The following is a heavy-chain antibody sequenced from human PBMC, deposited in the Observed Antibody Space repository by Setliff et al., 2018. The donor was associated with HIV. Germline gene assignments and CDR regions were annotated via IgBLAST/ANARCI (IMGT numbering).Heavy chain of an antibody. V-gene: IGHV3-72*01. CDR1: GFTFSDHY. J-gene: IGHJ5*02. CDR3: ARGTSYGWFDP. D-gene: IGHD2-2*01. CDR2: IANKADSHTT. Sequence: PGGSLRLSCAASGFTFSDHYMDWVRQSPGKGLEWVGRIANKADSHTTEYAASVKGRFTISRDDSKNSLYLQMNSLKTEDTAVYYCARGTSYGWFDPWGQGTLVTVSS.